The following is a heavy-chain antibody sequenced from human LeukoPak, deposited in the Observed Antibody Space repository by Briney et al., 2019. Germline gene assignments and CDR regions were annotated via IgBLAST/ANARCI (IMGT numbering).Heavy chain of an antibody. D-gene: IGHD5-18*01. Sequence: SETLSLTCTVSGGPISSYYWSWIRQPPGKGLEWIGYIYTSGSTNYNPSLKSRVTISVDTSKNQFSLKLSSVTAADTAVYYCARQGGLGYSYGTAYYYYYYMDVWGKGTTVTVSS. CDR1: GGPISSYY. J-gene: IGHJ6*03. CDR2: IYTSGST. V-gene: IGHV4-4*09. CDR3: ARQGGLGYSYGTAYYYYYYMDV.